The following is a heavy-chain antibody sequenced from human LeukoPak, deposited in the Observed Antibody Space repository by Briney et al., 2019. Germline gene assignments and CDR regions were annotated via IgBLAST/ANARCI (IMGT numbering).Heavy chain of an antibody. CDR2: IWYDGSNK. V-gene: IGHV3-33*01. J-gene: IGHJ6*02. CDR3: ARGLIYYGMDV. CDR1: GFTFSSYG. Sequence: GGSLRLSCAASGFTFSSYGMHWVRQAPGKGLEWVAVIWYDGSNKYYADSMKGRFTISRDNSKNTLYLQMNSLRAEDTAVYYCARGLIYYGMDVWGQGTTVTVSS.